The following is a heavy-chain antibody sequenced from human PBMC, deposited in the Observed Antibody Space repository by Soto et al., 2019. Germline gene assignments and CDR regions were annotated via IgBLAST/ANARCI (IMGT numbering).Heavy chain of an antibody. CDR3: ARHGGGNPAPYNWFDP. V-gene: IGHV5-51*01. J-gene: IGHJ5*02. D-gene: IGHD2-15*01. Sequence: SLYSSCKRSGYSFTTYWIGRVREKAGKGLEWLGIIYPGDSDTRYSPSFQGQVTISADKSISTAYLQWSSLQASDIAMYYSARHGGGNPAPYNWFDPWGQGTLVTVSS. CDR2: IYPGDSDT. CDR1: GYSFTTYW.